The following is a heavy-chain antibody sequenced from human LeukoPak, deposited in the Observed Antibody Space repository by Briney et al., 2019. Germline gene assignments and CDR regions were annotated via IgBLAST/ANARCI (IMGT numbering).Heavy chain of an antibody. V-gene: IGHV4-39*07. CDR1: GGSISSSSYY. CDR3: AQTSSSWYFGPYSWWFDP. Sequence: PSETLSLTCTVSGGSISSSSYYWGWIRQPPGKGLEWIGSIYYSGSTYYNPSLRSRVTISVDTSKNQFSLKLSSVTAADTAVYYCAQTSSSWYFGPYSWWFDPWGQGTLVTVSS. D-gene: IGHD6-13*01. J-gene: IGHJ5*02. CDR2: IYYSGST.